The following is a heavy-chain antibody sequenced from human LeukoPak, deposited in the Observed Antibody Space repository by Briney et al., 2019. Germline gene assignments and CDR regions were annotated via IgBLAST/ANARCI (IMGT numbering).Heavy chain of an antibody. CDR1: GITFSNYN. J-gene: IGHJ6*03. Sequence: PGGSLRLSCAAPGITFSNYNMNWVRQAPGKGLEWISAITSSSSYTFYADSVKGRFTVSRDNAQNSLYLQMNSLRVEDTAIYYCARDPYNGAYSEGYYYYYMDVWGKGTTVTVSS. CDR3: ARDPYNGAYSEGYYYYYMDV. D-gene: IGHD1-1*01. V-gene: IGHV3-21*01. CDR2: ITSSSSYT.